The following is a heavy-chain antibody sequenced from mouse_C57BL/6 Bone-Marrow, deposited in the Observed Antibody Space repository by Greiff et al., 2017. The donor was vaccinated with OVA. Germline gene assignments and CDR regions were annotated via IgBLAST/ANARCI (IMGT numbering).Heavy chain of an antibody. D-gene: IGHD4-1*01. Sequence: VQLQQSGPVLVKPGASVKMSCKASGYTFTDYYMNWVKQSHGKSLEWIGVINPYNGGTSYNQKFKGKATLTVDKSSSTAYMELNSLTSEDAAVYYCARELGLYFDYWGQGTTLTVSS. CDR3: ARELGLYFDY. V-gene: IGHV1-19*01. CDR2: INPYNGGT. CDR1: GYTFTDYY. J-gene: IGHJ2*01.